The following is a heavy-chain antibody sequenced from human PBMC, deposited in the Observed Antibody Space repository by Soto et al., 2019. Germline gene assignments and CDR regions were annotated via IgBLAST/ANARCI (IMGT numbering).Heavy chain of an antibody. J-gene: IGHJ6*03. CDR3: ARQRYYYYMDV. D-gene: IGHD6-25*01. Sequence: SETLSLTCTVSNGSISSAIYYWGWIRQPPGKGLEWIGYIYYSGSTNYNPSLKSRVTISVDTSKNQFSLKLSSVTAADTAVYYCARQRYYYYMDVWGKGTTVTVSS. CDR2: IYYSGST. CDR1: NGSISSAIYY. V-gene: IGHV4-61*01.